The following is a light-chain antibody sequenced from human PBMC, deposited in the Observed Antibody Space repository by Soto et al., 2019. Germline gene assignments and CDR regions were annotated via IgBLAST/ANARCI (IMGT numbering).Light chain of an antibody. J-gene: IGKJ4*01. CDR2: GAS. V-gene: IGKV3-20*01. CDR3: QKYRRSPPLT. Sequence: EIVLTQSPGTLSLSPGERATLSCRASQSVSSSYLAWYQQKPGQAPRLLIYGASSRTIGIPDRFSGSGSGTDLTLTISRLELEDFAVYYCQKYRRSPPLTFGGGTKVEIK. CDR1: QSVSSSY.